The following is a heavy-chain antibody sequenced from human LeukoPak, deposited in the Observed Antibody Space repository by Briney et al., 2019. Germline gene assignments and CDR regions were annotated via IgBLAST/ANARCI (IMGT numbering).Heavy chain of an antibody. J-gene: IGHJ4*02. CDR2: IYSGGST. V-gene: IGHV3-53*01. CDR1: GFTVSSNY. CDR3: ASTDYVWGSYKD. D-gene: IGHD3-16*01. Sequence: QTGGSLRLSCAASGFTVSSNYMSWVRQAPGKGLEWVSVIYSGGSTYYADSVKGRFTISRDNSKNTLYLQMNSLRAEDTAVYYCASTDYVWGSYKDWGQGTLVTVSS.